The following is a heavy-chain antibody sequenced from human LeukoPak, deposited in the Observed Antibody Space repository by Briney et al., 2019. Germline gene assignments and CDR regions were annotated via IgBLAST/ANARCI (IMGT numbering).Heavy chain of an antibody. CDR2: ISSSGGST. V-gene: IGHV3-23*01. D-gene: IGHD3-10*01. CDR3: ARDFGVGYFDY. CDR1: GFTFSSYA. J-gene: IGHJ4*02. Sequence: GGSLSLSCAASGFTFSSYAMSWVRQSPGKGLEWVSTISSSGGSTYYADSVKGRFTISRDNSKNTLYLQMNSLRAEDTAVYYCARDFGVGYFDYWGQGTLVTVSS.